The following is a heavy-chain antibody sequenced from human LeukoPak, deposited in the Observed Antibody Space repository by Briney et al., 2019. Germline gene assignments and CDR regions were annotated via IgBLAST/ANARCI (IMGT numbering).Heavy chain of an antibody. Sequence: SETLSLTCTVSGGSISSYYWSWIRQPPGKGLEWIGYIYYSGSTNYNPSLKSRVTISVDTSKNRFSLKLSSVTAADTAVYYCARGLLDGYTHPAAFDIWGQGTMVTVSS. CDR2: IYYSGST. V-gene: IGHV4-59*01. D-gene: IGHD5-24*01. CDR3: ARGLLDGYTHPAAFDI. J-gene: IGHJ3*02. CDR1: GGSISSYY.